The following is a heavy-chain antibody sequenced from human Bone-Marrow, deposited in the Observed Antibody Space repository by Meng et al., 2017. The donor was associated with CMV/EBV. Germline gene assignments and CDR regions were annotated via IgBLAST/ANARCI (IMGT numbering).Heavy chain of an antibody. CDR3: ARLGYCSSTSCIDD. D-gene: IGHD2-2*01. V-gene: IGHV1-2*02. CDR1: GYTFTGYY. J-gene: IGHJ4*01. CDR2: INPNSGGT. Sequence: ASVKVSCKASGYTFTGYYMHWVRQAPGQGLEWMGWINPNSGGTNYAQKFQGRVTMTRDTSISTAYMELSRLRSDDTAVYYCARLGYCSSTSCIDDWGQGNLVNVSS.